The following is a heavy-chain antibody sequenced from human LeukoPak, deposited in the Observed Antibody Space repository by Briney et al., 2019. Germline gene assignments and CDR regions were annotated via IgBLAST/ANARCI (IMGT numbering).Heavy chain of an antibody. Sequence: GASVKVSCKVSGYTLTELSMHWVRQAPGKGLEWMGGFDPEDGETIYAQKFQGRVTMTEDTSTDTAYMELSSLRSEDTAVYYCATGGRQLWLRYYFDYWGQGTLVTVSS. V-gene: IGHV1-24*01. D-gene: IGHD5-18*01. CDR1: GYTLTELS. CDR2: FDPEDGET. CDR3: ATGGRQLWLRYYFDY. J-gene: IGHJ4*02.